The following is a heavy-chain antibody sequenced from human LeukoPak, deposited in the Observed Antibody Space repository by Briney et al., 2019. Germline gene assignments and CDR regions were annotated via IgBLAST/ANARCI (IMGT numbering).Heavy chain of an antibody. D-gene: IGHD2-15*01. CDR3: AREVLRGASCQDY. Sequence: GGSLRLSCAASGLTFSDYAMSWFRQAPGKGLVWVSRINSDGNSITYADSVKGRFTISRDNAKNTLYLQMNSLRAEDTAVYYCAREVLRGASCQDYWGQGTLVTVSS. J-gene: IGHJ4*02. V-gene: IGHV3-74*03. CDR1: GLTFSDYA. CDR2: INSDGNSI.